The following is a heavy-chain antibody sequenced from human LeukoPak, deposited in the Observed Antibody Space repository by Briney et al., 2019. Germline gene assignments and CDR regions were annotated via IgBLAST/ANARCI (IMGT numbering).Heavy chain of an antibody. CDR1: GFTFSSYW. CDR2: IKQDGSET. J-gene: IGHJ4*02. V-gene: IGHV3-7*01. CDR3: ARHRGTYYDY. D-gene: IGHD3-16*01. Sequence: PGGSLRLSCAASGFTFSSYWMSWVRQAPGKGLKWVANIKQDGSETYYVVSVRGRFTISRDNAKNSLYLQMNSLRAEDTAVYYCARHRGTYYDYWGQGTLVTVSS.